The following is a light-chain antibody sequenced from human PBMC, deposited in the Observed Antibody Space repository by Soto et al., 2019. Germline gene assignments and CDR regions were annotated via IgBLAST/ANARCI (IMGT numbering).Light chain of an antibody. J-gene: IGKJ4*02. CDR1: QGMSSW. CDR3: QQTTSFPLS. Sequence: DIPMTQSPSFVSASVGDRVTITCRASQGMSSWLAWYQHKPGRAPKLLIPAASSLESGVPSRFSGSGSGTDFTLTISSLQPEDFATYYFQQTTSFPLSFGGGTKVEIK. CDR2: AAS. V-gene: IGKV1-12*01.